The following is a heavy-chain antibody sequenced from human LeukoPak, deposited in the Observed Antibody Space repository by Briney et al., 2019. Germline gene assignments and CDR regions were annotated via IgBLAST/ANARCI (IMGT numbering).Heavy chain of an antibody. J-gene: IGHJ4*02. Sequence: GGSLRLSCAASGFTFTSHWMHWVRQAPGKGLVWVPRINIDGSSTNYADSVKGRFTISRDNAKNTLYLQMSSLRAEDSALYYCARDRGPNILANVVDYWGQGALVTVSS. CDR3: ARDRGPNILANVVDY. CDR2: INIDGSST. V-gene: IGHV3-74*01. CDR1: GFTFTSHW. D-gene: IGHD5-12*01.